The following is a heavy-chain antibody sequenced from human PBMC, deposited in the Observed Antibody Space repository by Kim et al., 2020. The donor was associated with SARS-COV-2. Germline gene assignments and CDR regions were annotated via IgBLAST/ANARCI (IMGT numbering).Heavy chain of an antibody. CDR2: IIPIFGTA. CDR1: GGTFSSYA. V-gene: IGHV1-69*13. D-gene: IGHD3-10*01. Sequence: SVKVSCQASGGTFSSYAISWVRQAPGQGLEWMGGIIPIFGTANYAQKFQGRVTITADESTSTAYMELSSLRSEDTAVYYCASIGIGYYYGSGSYPYYFDYWGQGTLVTVSS. CDR3: ASIGIGYYYGSGSYPYYFDY. J-gene: IGHJ4*02.